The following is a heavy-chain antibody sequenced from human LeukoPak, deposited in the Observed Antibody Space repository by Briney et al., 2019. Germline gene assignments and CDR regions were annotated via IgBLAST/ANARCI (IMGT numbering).Heavy chain of an antibody. D-gene: IGHD4-17*01. V-gene: IGHV3-23*01. CDR3: AKIGAYGDYKYAFDF. J-gene: IGHJ3*01. CDR2: ISNSGGST. CDR1: GLTLSSYA. Sequence: GGSLRLSCAASGLTLSSYAMSWVRQAPGKGLEWVSSISNSGGSTYYADSVQGRFTISRDNSKNTLYLQINSLGAEDTAIYYCAKIGAYGDYKYAFDFWGQGTVVAVSS.